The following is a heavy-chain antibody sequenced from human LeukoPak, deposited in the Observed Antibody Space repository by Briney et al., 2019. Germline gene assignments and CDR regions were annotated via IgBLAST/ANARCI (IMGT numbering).Heavy chain of an antibody. CDR2: IYYSGST. J-gene: IGHJ5*02. V-gene: IGHV4-59*01. CDR1: VGSISGYY. D-gene: IGHD3-10*01. Sequence: SETLSLTCTVSVGSISGYYWSWIRQPPGKGLEWIGYIYYSGSTNYNPSLKSRVTISVDTSKNQFSLKLSSVTAADTAVYYCARGLRDYYGSGSHLGWFDPWGQGTLVTVSS. CDR3: ARGLRDYYGSGSHLGWFDP.